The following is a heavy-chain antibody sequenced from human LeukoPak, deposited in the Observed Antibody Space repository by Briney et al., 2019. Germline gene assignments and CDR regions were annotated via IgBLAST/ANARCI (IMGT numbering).Heavy chain of an antibody. CDR3: ARGVVPAAANWFDP. J-gene: IGHJ5*02. CDR2: ISINGSTI. CDR1: GFTFSSYE. D-gene: IGHD2-2*01. Sequence: GGSLRLSCAASGFTFSSYEMNWVRQAPGKGLEWVSYISINGSTIYYADSVKGRFTISRDNAKNSLYLQMNSLRAEDTAVYYCARGVVPAAANWFDPWGQGTLVTVSS. V-gene: IGHV3-48*03.